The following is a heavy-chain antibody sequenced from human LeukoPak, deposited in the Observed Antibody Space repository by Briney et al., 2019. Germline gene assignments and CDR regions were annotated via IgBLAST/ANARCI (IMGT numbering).Heavy chain of an antibody. CDR2: ISGSGGST. J-gene: IGHJ4*02. D-gene: IGHD1-26*01. CDR3: AKVVGATTRGYFDY. Sequence: GGSLRLSCAASGFTFSSYAMSWVRQAPGTGLEWVSTISGSGGSTYYADSVKGRFTISRDNSKNTLYLQMNSLRAEDTAVYYCAKVVGATTRGYFDYWGQGTLVTVSS. V-gene: IGHV3-23*01. CDR1: GFTFSSYA.